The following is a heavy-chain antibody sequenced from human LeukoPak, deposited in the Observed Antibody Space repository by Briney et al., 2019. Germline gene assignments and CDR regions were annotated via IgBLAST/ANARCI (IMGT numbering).Heavy chain of an antibody. V-gene: IGHV4-61*02. CDR1: GGSISSGSYY. CDR3: AREGSGCSY. D-gene: IGHD6-19*01. CDR2: IYTSGST. Sequence: SETLSLTCTVSGGSISSGSYYWSWIRQPAGKGLEWIGRIYTSGSTNYNPSLKSRVTISVDTSKNQFSLKLSSVTAADTAVYYCAREGSGCSYWGQGTLVTVSS. J-gene: IGHJ4*02.